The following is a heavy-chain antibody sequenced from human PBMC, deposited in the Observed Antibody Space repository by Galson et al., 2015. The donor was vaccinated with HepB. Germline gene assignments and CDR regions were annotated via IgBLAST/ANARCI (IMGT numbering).Heavy chain of an antibody. CDR1: GGTFSSYA. CDR2: IIPIFGTA. CDR3: ARWYGDYGTFDY. V-gene: IGHV1-69*13. J-gene: IGHJ4*02. D-gene: IGHD4-17*01. Sequence: SVKVSCKASGGTFSSYAISWVRQAPGQGLEWMGGIIPIFGTANYAQKFQGRVTITADESTSTAYMELSSLRSEDTAVYYCARWYGDYGTFDYWGQGTLVTVSS.